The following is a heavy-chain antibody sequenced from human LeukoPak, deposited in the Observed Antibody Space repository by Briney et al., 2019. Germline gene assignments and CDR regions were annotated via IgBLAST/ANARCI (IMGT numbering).Heavy chain of an antibody. J-gene: IGHJ4*02. CDR1: GFTFSSYE. Sequence: GGSLRLSCAASGFTFSSYEMNWVRQAPGKGLEWVAVISFAGNGEFYADSVKGRFAISRDNSKNTLYLQMNSLRTEDTAMYYCAKDEVGRYCSSTSCYSRFDYWGQGTLVTVSS. CDR3: AKDEVGRYCSSTSCYSRFDY. D-gene: IGHD2-2*02. V-gene: IGHV3-30*18. CDR2: ISFAGNGE.